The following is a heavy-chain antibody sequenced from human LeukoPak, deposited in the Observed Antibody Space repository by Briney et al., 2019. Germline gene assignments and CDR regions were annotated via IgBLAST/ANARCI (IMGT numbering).Heavy chain of an antibody. V-gene: IGHV5-51*01. CDR3: ARQRGYSGYRSFDY. CDR2: IYPGDSDT. J-gene: IGHJ4*02. Sequence: GESLKISCKVSGYSFTSYWIGWVRQMPGKGLEWMGIIYPGDSDTRYSPSFQGQVTISADKSISTAYLQWSSLKASDTAMYYCARQRGYSGYRSFDYWAREPWSPSPQ. D-gene: IGHD5-12*01. CDR1: GYSFTSYW.